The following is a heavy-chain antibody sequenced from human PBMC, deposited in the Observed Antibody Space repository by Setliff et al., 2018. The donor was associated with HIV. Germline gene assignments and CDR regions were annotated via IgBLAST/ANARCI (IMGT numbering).Heavy chain of an antibody. V-gene: IGHV1-46*01. CDR2: INPSGGST. CDR1: GGTFSSYA. J-gene: IGHJ4*02. D-gene: IGHD3-10*01. CDR3: ARGRFHRLHRPYSGSGSLGIQYFDY. Sequence: WASVKVSCKASGGTFSSYAISWVRQAPGQGLEWMGIINPSGGSTSYAQKFQGRVTMTRDTSTSTVYMELSSLSSEDTALYYCARGRFHRLHRPYSGSGSLGIQYFDYWGQGTLVTVSS.